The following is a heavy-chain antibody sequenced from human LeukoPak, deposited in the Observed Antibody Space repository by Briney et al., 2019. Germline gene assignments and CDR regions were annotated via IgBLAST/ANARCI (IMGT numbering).Heavy chain of an antibody. CDR2: IIPIFGTA. CDR1: GGTFSSYA. J-gene: IGHJ4*02. Sequence: VASVKVSCKASGGTFSSYAFSWVRQAPGQGLEWMGGIIPIFGTANYAQKFQGRVTITADESTSTAYMELSSLRSEDTAVYYCARESENGYYFDYWGQGTLVTVSS. CDR3: ARESENGYYFDY. V-gene: IGHV1-69*13. D-gene: IGHD2-2*03.